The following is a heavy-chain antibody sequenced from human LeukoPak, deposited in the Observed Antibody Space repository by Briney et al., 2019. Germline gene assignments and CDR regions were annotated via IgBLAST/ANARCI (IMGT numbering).Heavy chain of an antibody. V-gene: IGHV3-30*02. J-gene: IGHJ4*02. CDR1: GFTFSNYG. D-gene: IGHD5-18*01. CDR3: AATFGIQLWSFYYFDY. Sequence: RPGGSLRLSCAASGFTFSNYGMHWVRQAPGKGLEWVAFVRSDGDIKYYADSVKGRFTISRDNSKNTLSLQMNSLRAEDTAVYYCAATFGIQLWSFYYFDYWGQGTLVTVSS. CDR2: VRSDGDIK.